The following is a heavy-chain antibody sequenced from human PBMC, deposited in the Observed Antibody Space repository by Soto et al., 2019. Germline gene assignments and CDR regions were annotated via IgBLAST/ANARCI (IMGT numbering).Heavy chain of an antibody. CDR1: GSSISSGDYY. V-gene: IGHV4-30-4*01. CDR3: ARDVRGSYVDY. D-gene: IGHD3-16*01. Sequence: SETLSLTCTVSGSSISSGDYYWCWIRQPPGKGLECIGYIYYSGSTYYNPSLKSRVTISVDTSKNQVSLKLSSVTAADTAVYYCARDVRGSYVDYWGQGTLVTVSA. J-gene: IGHJ4*02. CDR2: IYYSGST.